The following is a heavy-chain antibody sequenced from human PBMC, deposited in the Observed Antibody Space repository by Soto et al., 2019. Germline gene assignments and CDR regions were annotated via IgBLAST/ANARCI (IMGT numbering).Heavy chain of an antibody. CDR2: IYYGGNT. CDR1: GGSVSSGSDY. J-gene: IGHJ4*02. V-gene: IGHV4-61*01. D-gene: IGHD3-10*01. Sequence: SETLSLTCTVSGGSVSSGSDYWSWIRQPPGKGLEWIGYIYYGGNTNYYPSFKSRVTISVDTSKNQFSLKLSSVTAADTAVYYCAKGLSDSSFDVFTLPYYWGQGTLVTVSS. CDR3: AKGLSDSSFDVFTLPYY.